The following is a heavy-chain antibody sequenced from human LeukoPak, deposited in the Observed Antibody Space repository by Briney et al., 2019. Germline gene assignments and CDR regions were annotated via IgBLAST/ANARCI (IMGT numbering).Heavy chain of an antibody. D-gene: IGHD2-2*01. V-gene: IGHV4-39*01. CDR2: IYYSGST. Sequence: PSETLSLTCTVSGGSISNSNYYWGWIRQPPGKGLEWIGSIYYSGSTYYNPSLKSRVTISVDTSKNQFSLKLSSVTAADTAVYYCARHLYRSSTACYAGGGYFDYWGQGTLVTVSS. CDR1: GGSISNSNYY. J-gene: IGHJ4*02. CDR3: ARHLYRSSTACYAGGGYFDY.